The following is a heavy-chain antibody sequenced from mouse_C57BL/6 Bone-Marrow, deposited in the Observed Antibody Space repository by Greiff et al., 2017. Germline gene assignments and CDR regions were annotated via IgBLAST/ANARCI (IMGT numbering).Heavy chain of an antibody. Sequence: VKLEESGPGLVAPSQSLSITCTVSGFSLTSYGVHWVRQPPGKGLEWLGVIWAGGSTHYNSALMSRLSISKDNSKSQVFLKMNSLQTDDTAMYYCARDLYYYGSSLYYYAMDYWGQGTSVTVSS. V-gene: IGHV2-9*02. CDR2: IWAGGST. J-gene: IGHJ4*01. D-gene: IGHD1-1*01. CDR3: ARDLYYYGSSLYYYAMDY. CDR1: GFSLTSYG.